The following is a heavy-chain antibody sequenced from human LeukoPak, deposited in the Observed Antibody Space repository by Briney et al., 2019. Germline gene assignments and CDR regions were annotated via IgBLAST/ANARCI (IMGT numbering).Heavy chain of an antibody. CDR1: GGSISSSNW. D-gene: IGHD3-9*01. V-gene: IGHV4-4*02. CDR2: IYHSGST. CDR3: ARGYYDILTGYDAFDI. J-gene: IGHJ3*02. Sequence: PSETLSLTCTVSGGSISSSNWWSWVRQPPGKGLEWIGEIYHSGSTNYNPSLKSRVTIAVDKSKNQFSLKLSSVTAADTAVYYCARGYYDILTGYDAFDIWGQGTMVTVSS.